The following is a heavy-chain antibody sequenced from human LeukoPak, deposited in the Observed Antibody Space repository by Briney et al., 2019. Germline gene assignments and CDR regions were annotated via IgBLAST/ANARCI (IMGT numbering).Heavy chain of an antibody. Sequence: GGSLRLSCAASGFTFSSYSMNWVRQAPGKGLEWVSSISSSSSYIYYADSVKGRFTISRDNAKNSLYLQMNSLRAEDTAVYYCARALATVDASDIWGQGTMVTVSS. CDR1: GFTFSSYS. J-gene: IGHJ3*02. CDR2: ISSSSSYI. CDR3: ARALATVDASDI. V-gene: IGHV3-21*01. D-gene: IGHD5-12*01.